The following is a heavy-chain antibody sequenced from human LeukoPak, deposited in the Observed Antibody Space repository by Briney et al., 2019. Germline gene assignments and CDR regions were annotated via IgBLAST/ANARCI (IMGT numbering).Heavy chain of an antibody. CDR2: IEGDGNRI. CDR3: TRDWRNLGYDY. CDR1: GFTLGAYW. D-gene: IGHD5-12*01. Sequence: GGSPRLSCAASGFTLGAYWMHWVRQAPGKGLMWVSRIEGDGNRITYADSVKGRFTISRGNAKNTLYLQMNSLRAEDTAVYYCTRDWRNLGYDYWGQGTLVTVSS. J-gene: IGHJ4*02. V-gene: IGHV3-74*01.